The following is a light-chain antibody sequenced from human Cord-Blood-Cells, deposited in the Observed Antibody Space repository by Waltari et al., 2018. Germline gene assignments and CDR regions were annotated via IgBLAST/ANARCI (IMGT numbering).Light chain of an antibody. J-gene: IGKJ3*01. CDR1: KSISSY. Sequence: DIQMTQSPSSLSASVGDRVTITCRASKSISSYLNRYQQKPGKAPKPLIYAASSLQSGVPSMFSGSRSETDFTLTISSLQPEDFATYYCQQSYSTLIFTFGPGTKVDIK. V-gene: IGKV1-39*01. CDR3: QQSYSTLIFT. CDR2: AAS.